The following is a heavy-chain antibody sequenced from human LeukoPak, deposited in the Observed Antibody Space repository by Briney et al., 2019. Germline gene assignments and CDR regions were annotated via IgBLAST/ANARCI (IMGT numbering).Heavy chain of an antibody. D-gene: IGHD2-15*01. CDR1: GFTFTSSS. J-gene: IGHJ6*03. CDR2: ISGSSRYI. V-gene: IGHV3-21*01. Sequence: GGSLRPSYAAYGFTFTSSSMKWVRQARGKGLGWVLFISGSSRYISYADSVKGRFTNSRDNAKNSLYRQMNSLRAEDTAVYYCARDPGYCSGGRCQYYYYYYMDVWGKGTTVTVSS. CDR3: ARDPGYCSGGRCQYYYYYYMDV.